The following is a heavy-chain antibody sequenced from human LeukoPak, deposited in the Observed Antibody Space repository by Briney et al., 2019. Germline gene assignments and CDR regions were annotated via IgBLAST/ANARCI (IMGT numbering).Heavy chain of an antibody. D-gene: IGHD1-26*01. Sequence: GGSLRLSCAASGFTFDNYRMSWVRQAPGKGLEWVSTVNADGGNTYYADSVRGRFTISRDNSKSTLILQMNSLRVEDTALYYCTKRVKYGGTWDHFADWGQGTLVTVSS. CDR2: VNADGGNT. CDR1: GFTFDNYR. J-gene: IGHJ4*02. CDR3: TKRVKYGGTWDHFAD. V-gene: IGHV3-23*01.